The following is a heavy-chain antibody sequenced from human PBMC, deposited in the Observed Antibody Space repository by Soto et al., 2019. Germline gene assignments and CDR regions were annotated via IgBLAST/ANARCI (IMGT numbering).Heavy chain of an antibody. D-gene: IGHD1-26*01. J-gene: IGHJ4*03. CDR2: INHSGST. CDR1: GGSFSGYY. V-gene: IGHV4-34*01. Sequence: SETLSLTCAVYGGSFSGYYWSWIRQPPGKGLEWVGEINHSGSTNYNPSPKSGVTIAVDTSKNQFSLMLSTGPAADTAAFYFGRGRGGYYRYGCDIDVWGQGTLVTVSS. CDR3: GRGRGGYYRYGCDIDV.